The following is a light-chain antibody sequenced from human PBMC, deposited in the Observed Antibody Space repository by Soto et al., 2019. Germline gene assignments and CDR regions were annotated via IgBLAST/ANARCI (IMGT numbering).Light chain of an antibody. CDR1: QSVSSSY. V-gene: IGKV3-20*01. Sequence: EIVLTQSPGTLSLSPGERATLSCRASQSVSSSYLAWYQQKPGQAPRLLIYGASTRATGIPDRFSGSGSGTNLPLNISRLEAEDFAVYYCQQYCSSPPYTFGQGTKLEIK. J-gene: IGKJ2*01. CDR3: QQYCSSPPYT. CDR2: GAS.